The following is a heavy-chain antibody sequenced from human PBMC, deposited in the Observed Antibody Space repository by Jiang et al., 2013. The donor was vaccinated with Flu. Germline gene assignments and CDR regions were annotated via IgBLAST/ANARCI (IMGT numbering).Heavy chain of an antibody. CDR3: AREGGSGSYYSSPYDY. V-gene: IGHV1-3*01. Sequence: SGAEVKKPGASVKVSCKASGYTFTSYAMHWVRQAPGQRLEWMGWINAGNGNTKYSQKFQGRVTITRDTSASTAYMELSSLRSEDTAVYYCAREGGSGSYYSSPYDYWGQGTLVTVSS. CDR2: INAGNGNT. J-gene: IGHJ4*02. CDR1: GYTFTSYA. D-gene: IGHD3-10*01.